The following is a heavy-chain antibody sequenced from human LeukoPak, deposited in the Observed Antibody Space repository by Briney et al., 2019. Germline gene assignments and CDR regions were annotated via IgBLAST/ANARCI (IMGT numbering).Heavy chain of an antibody. V-gene: IGHV4-39*01. Sequence: PSETLSLTCTVSGGSLSSSRYYWGWIRQPPGKGLEWIGSIYSGGTYYNPSLKSRVSISVDTSKNQFSVKLSSVTAADTAVYYCAGHLAGDQDYWGQGTLVTVSS. J-gene: IGHJ4*02. CDR2: IYSGGT. CDR3: AGHLAGDQDY. D-gene: IGHD7-27*01. CDR1: GGSLSSSRYY.